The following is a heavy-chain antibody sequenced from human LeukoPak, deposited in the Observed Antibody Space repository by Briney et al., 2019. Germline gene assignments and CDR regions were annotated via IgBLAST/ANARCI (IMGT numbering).Heavy chain of an antibody. Sequence: GESLKISCKGSGYTFITYWIGWVRQMPGKGLEWMGIIYPGDSDTRYSPSFQGQVTISADKSIKTAYLQWSSLKASDTAIYYCARRFCSSTSCFMWDYWGQGTLVTVSS. V-gene: IGHV5-51*01. J-gene: IGHJ4*02. CDR2: IYPGDSDT. CDR1: GYTFITYW. D-gene: IGHD2-2*01. CDR3: ARRFCSSTSCFMWDY.